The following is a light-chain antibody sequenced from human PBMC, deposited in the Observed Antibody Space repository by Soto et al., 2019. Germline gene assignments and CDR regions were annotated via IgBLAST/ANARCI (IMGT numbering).Light chain of an antibody. CDR1: KSIGTY. Sequence: EIVLTQSPATLSLSPGERATLSCRASKSIGTYLAWYRQKPGQAPRVIIYDASYKATGIPARFSGSGSGTDFTLTINSLEPEDFAFYYCQQRNDWPRTFGQGTQVEIK. J-gene: IGKJ1*01. CDR2: DAS. CDR3: QQRNDWPRT. V-gene: IGKV3-11*01.